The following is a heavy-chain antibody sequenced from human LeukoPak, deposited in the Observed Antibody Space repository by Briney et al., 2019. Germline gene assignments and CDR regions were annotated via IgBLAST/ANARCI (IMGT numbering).Heavy chain of an antibody. D-gene: IGHD6-6*01. J-gene: IGHJ4*02. CDR2: INTNTGNP. CDR1: GYTFTSYA. CDR3: ARVHWEYSSSSGDFDY. V-gene: IGHV7-4-1*02. Sequence: ASVKVSCKASGYTFTSYAMNWVRQAPGQGLEWMGWINTNTGNPTYAQGFTGRFVFSLDTSVSTAYLQISSLKAEDTAVYYCARVHWEYSSSSGDFDYWGQGTLVTVSS.